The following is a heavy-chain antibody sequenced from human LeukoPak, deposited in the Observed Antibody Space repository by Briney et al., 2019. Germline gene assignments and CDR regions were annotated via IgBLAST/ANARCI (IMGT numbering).Heavy chain of an antibody. CDR1: GFTFSNYW. CDR2: MKEDGSEK. J-gene: IGHJ4*02. CDR3: ARGPNYGSRSDYFDY. D-gene: IGHD3-10*01. Sequence: GGSLRLSCAASGFTFSNYWMNWVRQAPGKGLEWVANMKEDGSEKYCVDCVKGRLTISRDNAMNSLYLQMNSLRAEDTAVYYCARGPNYGSRSDYFDYWGQGTLVTVSS. V-gene: IGHV3-7*03.